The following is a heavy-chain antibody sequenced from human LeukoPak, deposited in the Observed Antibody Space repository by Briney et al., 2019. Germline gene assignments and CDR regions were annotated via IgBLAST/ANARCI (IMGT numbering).Heavy chain of an antibody. J-gene: IGHJ6*03. CDR3: AREPFFSSYGPTYYYYMDV. CDR1: GGSISSSNW. D-gene: IGHD5-18*01. CDR2: IYHSGST. Sequence: SGTLSLTCAVSGGSISSSNWWSWVRQPPGKGLEWIGEIYHSGSTNYNPSLKSRVTISVDKSKNQFSLKLSSVTAADTAVYYCAREPFFSSYGPTYYYYMDVWGKGTTVTVSS. V-gene: IGHV4-4*02.